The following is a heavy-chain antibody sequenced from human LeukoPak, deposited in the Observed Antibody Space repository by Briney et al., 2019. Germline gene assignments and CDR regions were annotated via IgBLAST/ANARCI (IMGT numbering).Heavy chain of an antibody. Sequence: GESLKISCKGSGYSFTSYWIVWVRQMPGKGLEWMGIIYPGDSDTRYSPSFQGQVTISADKPISTAYLQWSSLKASDTAMYYRTTMVRGVNWFDPWGQGTLVTVSS. V-gene: IGHV5-51*01. J-gene: IGHJ5*02. D-gene: IGHD3-10*01. CDR1: GYSFTSYW. CDR3: TTMVRGVNWFDP. CDR2: IYPGDSDT.